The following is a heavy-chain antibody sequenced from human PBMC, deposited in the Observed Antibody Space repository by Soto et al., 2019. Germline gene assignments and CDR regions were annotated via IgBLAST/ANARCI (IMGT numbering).Heavy chain of an antibody. CDR3: ARGSDLVVVAATVPTVWYFDL. V-gene: IGHV3-21*01. CDR1: GFTFSSYS. J-gene: IGHJ2*01. Sequence: GGSLRLSCAASGFTFSSYSMNWVRQAPGKGLEWVSSISSSSSYIYYADSVKGRFTISRDNAKNSLYLQMNSLRAEDTAVYYCARGSDLVVVAATVPTVWYFDLWGRGTLVTVSS. D-gene: IGHD2-15*01. CDR2: ISSSSSYI.